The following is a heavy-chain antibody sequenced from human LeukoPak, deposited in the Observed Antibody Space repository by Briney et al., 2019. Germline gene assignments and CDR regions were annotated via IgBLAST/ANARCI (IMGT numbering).Heavy chain of an antibody. CDR2: IYHDGSEK. CDR3: ARAKGGCSGGSCYSVY. V-gene: IGHV3-7*01. D-gene: IGHD2-15*01. Sequence: GGSLRLSCAASGFIFSSYTRNWVRQAPGKGLEWVADIYHDGSEKNYVDSVKGRFTISRDNVKNSLSLQMNRLRAEDTAVYYCARAKGGCSGGSCYSVYWGQGTLVTVSS. CDR1: GFIFSSYT. J-gene: IGHJ4*02.